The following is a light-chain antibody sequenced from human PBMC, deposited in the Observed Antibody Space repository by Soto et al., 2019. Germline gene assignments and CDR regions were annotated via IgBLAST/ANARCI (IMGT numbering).Light chain of an antibody. CDR2: SNN. CDR1: SSNIGSNT. V-gene: IGLV1-44*01. Sequence: QSVLTQPPSASGIPGQRVTISCSGSSSNIGSNTVNWYQQLPGTAPKLLIYSNNQRPSGVPDRFSGSKSGTSASLAISGLQSEDEADYYCAAWDDSLNGRGVFGTGTKVTVL. CDR3: AAWDDSLNGRGV. J-gene: IGLJ1*01.